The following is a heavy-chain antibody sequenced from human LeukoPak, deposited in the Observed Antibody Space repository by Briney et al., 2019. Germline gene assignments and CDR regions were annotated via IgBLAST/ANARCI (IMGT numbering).Heavy chain of an antibody. V-gene: IGHV1-69*04. D-gene: IGHD3-10*01. J-gene: IGHJ4*02. CDR1: GGTFSSYA. CDR2: IIPILGIA. CDR3: VTSDYYGSGSQKFDY. Sequence: SVKVSCKASGGTFSSYAISWVRQAPGQGLEWMGRIIPILGIANYAQKFQGRVTITADESTSTAYMELSSLRSEDTAVYYCVTSDYYGSGSQKFDYWGQGTLVTVSS.